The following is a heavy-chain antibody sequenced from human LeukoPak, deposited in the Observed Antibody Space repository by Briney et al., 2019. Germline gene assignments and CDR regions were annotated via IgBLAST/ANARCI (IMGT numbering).Heavy chain of an antibody. V-gene: IGHV4-39*01. CDR1: SGSISSSSYY. Sequence: SETLSLTCTVSSGSISSSSYYWGWIRQPPGKGLEWIGSIYYSGSTYYNPSLKSRVTISVDTSKNQFSLKLSSVTASDTAVYYCARSYRTGGFDYWGQGTLVTVSS. CDR2: IYYSGST. J-gene: IGHJ4*02. D-gene: IGHD7-27*01. CDR3: ARSYRTGGFDY.